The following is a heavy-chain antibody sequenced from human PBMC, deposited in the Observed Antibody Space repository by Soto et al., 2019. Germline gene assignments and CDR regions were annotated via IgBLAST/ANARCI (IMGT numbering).Heavy chain of an antibody. D-gene: IGHD2-2*01. CDR2: ITASGDTT. CDR3: AKVRPLRDCTRTSCLGAFDI. J-gene: IGHJ3*02. V-gene: IGHV3-23*01. Sequence: EVQLLESGGGLVQPGGSLRLSCAASGFTFSSYAMSWVRQAPGKGLEWDSAITASGDTTYYADSGKARFTISRDNSKSTMYLPMNRLRAEDTAVYYCAKVRPLRDCTRTSCLGAFDIWGQGTMVSVSS. CDR1: GFTFSSYA.